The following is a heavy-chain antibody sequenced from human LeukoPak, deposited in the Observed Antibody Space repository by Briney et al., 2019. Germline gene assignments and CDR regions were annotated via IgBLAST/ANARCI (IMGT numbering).Heavy chain of an antibody. CDR1: ADTYNIYN. Sequence: GASVKVSCKASADTYNIYNFHWVRQAPGQGLEWMGVINPSGGSTTYAQKFQGTLTMTRDTSTRLVYMELSSLTSEDTAVYYCASQWGREPYFDDWGQGTLVTVSP. CDR3: ASQWGREPYFDD. V-gene: IGHV1-46*02. J-gene: IGHJ4*02. CDR2: INPSGGST. D-gene: IGHD2-8*01.